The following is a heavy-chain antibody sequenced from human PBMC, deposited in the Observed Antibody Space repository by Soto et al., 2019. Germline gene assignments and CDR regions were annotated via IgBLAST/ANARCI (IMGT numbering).Heavy chain of an antibody. J-gene: IGHJ6*02. V-gene: IGHV3-23*01. CDR2: ISGSGGST. Sequence: PVGSLRLSCAASGFTFSSYAMSWVRQAPGKGLEWVSAISGSGGSTYYADSVKGRFTISRDNSKNTLYLQMNSLRAEDTAVYYCAKDRGGSGWYHHYYYYGMDVWGQGTTVTVSS. CDR1: GFTFSSYA. D-gene: IGHD6-19*01. CDR3: AKDRGGSGWYHHYYYYGMDV.